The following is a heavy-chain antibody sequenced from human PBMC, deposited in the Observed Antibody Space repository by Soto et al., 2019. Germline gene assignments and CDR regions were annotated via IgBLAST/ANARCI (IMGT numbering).Heavy chain of an antibody. Sequence: QVQLVQSGAEVKKPGASVKVSCKASGYTFTSYGITWVRQAPGQGLEWMGWVNIYEGSTNYAQKFQGRVTMTTNTSTSTAYLELRSLISDDTAIYYCASERGGYSSGDYWGQGTLVTVSS. D-gene: IGHD5-18*01. CDR1: GYTFTSYG. CDR2: VNIYEGST. J-gene: IGHJ4*02. V-gene: IGHV1-18*01. CDR3: ASERGGYSSGDY.